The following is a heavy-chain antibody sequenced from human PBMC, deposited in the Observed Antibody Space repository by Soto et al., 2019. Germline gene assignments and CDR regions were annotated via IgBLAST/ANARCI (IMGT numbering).Heavy chain of an antibody. D-gene: IGHD3-22*01. V-gene: IGHV4-39*01. CDR2: IYYSEST. CDR3: ARCRSYDSSGYYYSWFDP. Sequence: PSETLSLTCTVSGGSISNYYWGWIRQPPGKGLEWIGSIYYSESTYYNPSLKSRVTISVDTSKNQFSLNLSSVTAADTAVYYCARCRSYDSSGYYYSWFDPWGQGTQVTVSS. CDR1: GGSISNYY. J-gene: IGHJ5*02.